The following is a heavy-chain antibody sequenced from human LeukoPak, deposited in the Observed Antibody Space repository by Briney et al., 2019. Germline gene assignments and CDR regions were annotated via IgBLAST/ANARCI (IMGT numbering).Heavy chain of an antibody. V-gene: IGHV3-23*01. CDR2: ISGSGGST. J-gene: IGHJ4*02. D-gene: IGHD2-8*01. CDR3: AKVGGYCTNGVCYSFDY. CDR1: GFTFSSYA. Sequence: GSLRLSCAASGFTFSSYAMSWVRQAPGKGLEWVSAISGSGGSTYYADSVKGRFTISRDDSKNTLYLQMNSLRAEDTAVYYCAKVGGYCTNGVCYSFDYWGQGTLVTVSS.